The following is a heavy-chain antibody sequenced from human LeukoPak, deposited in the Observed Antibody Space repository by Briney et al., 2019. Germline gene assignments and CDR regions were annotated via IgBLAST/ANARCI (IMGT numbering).Heavy chain of an antibody. CDR1: GGSFSDYY. J-gene: IGHJ4*02. D-gene: IGHD6-19*01. CDR2: INHSGST. CDR3: ARGYLYSSGWYFDY. V-gene: IGHV4-34*01. Sequence: SETLSLTCAVYGGSFSDYYWSWIRQPPGKGLERIGEINHSGSTNYNPSLKSRVTISVYTSKNQFSLKLSSVTAADTAVYYCARGYLYSSGWYFDYWGQGTLVTVSS.